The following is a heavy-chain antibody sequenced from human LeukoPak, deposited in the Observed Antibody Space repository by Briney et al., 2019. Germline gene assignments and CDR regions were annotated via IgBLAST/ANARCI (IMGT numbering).Heavy chain of an antibody. V-gene: IGHV3-74*01. Sequence: GGSLRLSCAASGFTFSSYWMYCVRQALGKGLVCVSRINSDGSSTSYADSVKGRFTISRDNAKNTLYLQMNSLRAEDTAVYYCAREEGYYDSSGYSNWFDPWGQGTLVSVSS. CDR3: AREEGYYDSSGYSNWFDP. CDR1: GFTFSSYW. J-gene: IGHJ5*02. D-gene: IGHD3-22*01. CDR2: INSDGSST.